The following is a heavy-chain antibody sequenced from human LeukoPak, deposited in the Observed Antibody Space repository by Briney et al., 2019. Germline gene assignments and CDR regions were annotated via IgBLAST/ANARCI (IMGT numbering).Heavy chain of an antibody. D-gene: IGHD3-22*01. J-gene: IGHJ6*02. Sequence: PGGSLRLSCAASGFTFSNYAMHWVRQAPGKGLEWVAVISYDGSNKYYADSVKGRFTISRDNSKNTLYLQMNSLRAEDTAVYYCAKEYYYDSSGYYYEDYGMDVWGQGTTVTVSS. CDR1: GFTFSNYA. CDR3: AKEYYYDSSGYYYEDYGMDV. CDR2: ISYDGSNK. V-gene: IGHV3-30*04.